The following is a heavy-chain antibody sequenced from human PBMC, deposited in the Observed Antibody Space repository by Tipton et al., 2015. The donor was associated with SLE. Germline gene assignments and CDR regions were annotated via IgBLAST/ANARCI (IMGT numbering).Heavy chain of an antibody. J-gene: IGHJ2*01. CDR3: ARGPPTDYYDSSGSSFWYFDP. Sequence: TLSLTCTVSGFSISSYYWGWIRQPPGKGLEWLGTIYHSGTTYYNPSLKSRLTLSIDTSKNQFSLKLSSVTAADTAVYYCARGPPTDYYDSSGSSFWYFDPWGRGTLVTVSS. D-gene: IGHD3-22*01. CDR2: IYHSGTT. CDR1: GFSISSYY. V-gene: IGHV4-38-2*02.